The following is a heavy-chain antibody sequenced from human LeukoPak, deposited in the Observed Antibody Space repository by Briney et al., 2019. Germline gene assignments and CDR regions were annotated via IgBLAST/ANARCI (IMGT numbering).Heavy chain of an antibody. CDR3: GRDLGGRSGY. Sequence: GGSLRLSCAASGFTVSSNYMSWVRQAPGKGLQWVSVIYSGGSTYYADSVKGRFTISRDNSKNTLYLQMNSLRAEDTAVYYCGRDLGGRSGYWGQGTLVTVSS. V-gene: IGHV3-53*01. D-gene: IGHD1-26*01. CDR1: GFTVSSNY. CDR2: IYSGGST. J-gene: IGHJ4*02.